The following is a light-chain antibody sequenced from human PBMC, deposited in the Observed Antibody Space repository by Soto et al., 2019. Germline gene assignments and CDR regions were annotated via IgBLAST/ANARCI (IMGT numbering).Light chain of an antibody. Sequence: QSVLPQTPSVSGTPGQKGTISCSGSSSNIGRNYVYWYQQLPGAAPKLLMYSHNIRPSGVPDRFSASTSGTSACLVISGLRSEDEADYHCATWDDDVSGVVFGGGTKLTVL. CDR2: SHN. J-gene: IGLJ2*01. CDR1: SSNIGRNY. CDR3: ATWDDDVSGVV. V-gene: IGLV1-47*02.